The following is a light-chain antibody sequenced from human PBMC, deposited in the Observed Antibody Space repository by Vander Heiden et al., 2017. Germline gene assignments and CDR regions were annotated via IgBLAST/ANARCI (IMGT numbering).Light chain of an antibody. Sequence: EIVMTQSPATLSVSPGERATLSCRASQSVSSNLAWYQQKPGQAPRLLIYGASTRATGIPARFSGSGYGTEFTLTISSLQSEDFAVYYCQQYNNWLPKTFGQGTKVEIK. CDR3: QQYNNWLPKT. CDR1: QSVSSN. CDR2: GAS. V-gene: IGKV3-15*01. J-gene: IGKJ1*01.